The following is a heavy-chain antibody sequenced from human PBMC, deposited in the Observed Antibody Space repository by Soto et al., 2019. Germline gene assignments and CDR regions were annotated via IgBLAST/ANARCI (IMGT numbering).Heavy chain of an antibody. CDR1: GFTFSSYS. D-gene: IGHD6-13*01. Sequence: EVHLVESGGGLVQPGGSLRLSCAASGFTFSSYSLNWVRQAPGKGLEWVSYITSSGTTVDYADPVRGRFTISRDNAKNSLYLQMNSLRDDDTAVYYCARGSSNWAYYFDFWGQGTLVTVSS. J-gene: IGHJ4*02. V-gene: IGHV3-48*02. CDR3: ARGSSNWAYYFDF. CDR2: ITSSGTTV.